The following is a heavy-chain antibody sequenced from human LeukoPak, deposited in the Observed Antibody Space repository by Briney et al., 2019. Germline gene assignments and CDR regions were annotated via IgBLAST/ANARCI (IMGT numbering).Heavy chain of an antibody. D-gene: IGHD4-17*01. CDR1: GGSISSGGYY. Sequence: PSETLSLTCTVSGGSISSGGYYWSWIRQHPGKGLEWIGYIYYSGSTYYNPSLKSRVTISVDTSKNQFSLKLSSVTAADTAVYYCARVSLTYGDFPLDPWGQGTLVTVSS. CDR3: ARVSLTYGDFPLDP. CDR2: IYYSGST. J-gene: IGHJ5*02. V-gene: IGHV4-31*03.